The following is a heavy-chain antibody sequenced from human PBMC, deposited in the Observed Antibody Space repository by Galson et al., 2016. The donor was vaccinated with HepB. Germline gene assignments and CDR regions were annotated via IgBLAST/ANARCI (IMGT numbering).Heavy chain of an antibody. CDR3: AKDSTSSRNYGSYNGMDV. V-gene: IGHV3-23*01. CDR2: ISGSGGST. Sequence: SLRLSCAASGFSFSIYAMNWVRQAPGKGLEWVSSISGSGGSTYYTDTVKGRFTISRDNSKNTLYLQMNSLSSEDTAEYYCAKDSTSSRNYGSYNGMDVWGKGSTVTVSP. D-gene: IGHD6-6*01. J-gene: IGHJ6*04. CDR1: GFSFSIYA.